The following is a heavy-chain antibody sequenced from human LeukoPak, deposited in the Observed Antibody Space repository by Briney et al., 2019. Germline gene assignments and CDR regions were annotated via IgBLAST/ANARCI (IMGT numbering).Heavy chain of an antibody. D-gene: IGHD3-22*01. J-gene: IGHJ5*02. CDR3: AKFGKGYYDDP. CDR1: GFTFSSYW. V-gene: IGHV3-23*01. CDR2: ISGSGGST. Sequence: QPGGSLRLSCAASGFTFSSYWMSWVRQAPGKGLEWVSTISGSGGSTFYADSVKGRFTISRDNSKNTLYLQMNSLRAEDTAVYYCAKFGKGYYDDPWGQGTLVTVSS.